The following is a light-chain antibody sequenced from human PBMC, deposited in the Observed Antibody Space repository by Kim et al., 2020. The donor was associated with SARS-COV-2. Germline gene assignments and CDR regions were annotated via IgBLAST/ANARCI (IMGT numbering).Light chain of an antibody. V-gene: IGKV1-33*01. J-gene: IGKJ4*01. Sequence: DIQMTQSPSSLSASVGDRVTITCQASQDISNYLNWYQQKPGKAPKLLIYDASNLETGVPSRFSGSGSGTDFTFTISSLQPEDIATYYCQQYDNSPELTFGGGTKVDIK. CDR3: QQYDNSPELT. CDR1: QDISNY. CDR2: DAS.